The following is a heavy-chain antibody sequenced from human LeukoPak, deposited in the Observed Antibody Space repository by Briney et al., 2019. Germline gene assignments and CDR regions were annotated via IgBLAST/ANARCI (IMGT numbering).Heavy chain of an antibody. CDR3: ARQHERGSFVLEDSDSTLFPYTGNYFDY. CDR1: GGSISSSSYL. CDR2: LYYTGST. J-gene: IGHJ4*02. D-gene: IGHD3-22*01. Sequence: SETLSLTCTVSGGSISSSSYLWGWIRQPPGKGLEWIGSLYYTGSTYNNAALKSRVTISGDTSKNQISLNLRSVTAADTAVYYCARQHERGSFVLEDSDSTLFPYTGNYFDYWGLGTLVTVSS. V-gene: IGHV4-39*01.